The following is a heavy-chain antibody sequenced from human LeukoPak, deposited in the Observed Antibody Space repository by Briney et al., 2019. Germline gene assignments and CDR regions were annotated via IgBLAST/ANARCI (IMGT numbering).Heavy chain of an antibody. Sequence: GGSLRLSCAASGFTFSSYEMNWVRQAPGKGLEWVSYISSSGGTTYYADSVKGRFTISRDNSKNTLYLQMNSLRAEDTAVYYCAKDRGMFLVGYLDYWGQGTLVTVSS. CDR2: ISSSGGTT. V-gene: IGHV3-48*03. D-gene: IGHD2-15*01. CDR1: GFTFSSYE. J-gene: IGHJ4*02. CDR3: AKDRGMFLVGYLDY.